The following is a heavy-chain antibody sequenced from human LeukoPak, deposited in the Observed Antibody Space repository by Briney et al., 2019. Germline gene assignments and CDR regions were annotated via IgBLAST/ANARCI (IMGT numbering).Heavy chain of an antibody. J-gene: IGHJ6*02. CDR2: IWYDGSNK. D-gene: IGHD1-26*01. CDR3: ARDSRDGASYYYGMDV. V-gene: IGHV3-33*08. CDR1: GFTFNNAW. Sequence: GGSLRLSCAASGFTFNNAWMSWVRQAPGKGLEWVAVIWYDGSNKYYADSVKGRFTISRDNSKNTLYLQMNSLRAEDTAVYYCARDSRDGASYYYGMDVWGQGTTVTVSS.